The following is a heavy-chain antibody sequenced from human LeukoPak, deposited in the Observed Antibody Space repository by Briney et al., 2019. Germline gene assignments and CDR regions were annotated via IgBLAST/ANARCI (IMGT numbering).Heavy chain of an antibody. CDR1: GITFSSYE. J-gene: IGHJ4*02. CDR2: ISSSGGPI. D-gene: IGHD5-18*01. CDR3: ARGFRDTAMFLDY. V-gene: IGHV3-48*03. Sequence: PGGSLRLSCVASGITFSSYEMNWVRQAPGKGLEWISCISSSGGPIYYADSVKGRFTISRDSAKNSLYLQMNSLRAEDTAVYYCARGFRDTAMFLDYWGQGTLVTVSS.